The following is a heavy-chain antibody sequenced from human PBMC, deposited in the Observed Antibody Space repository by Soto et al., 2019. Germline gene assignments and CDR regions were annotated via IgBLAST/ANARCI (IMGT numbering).Heavy chain of an antibody. CDR1: GFTFSSYW. J-gene: IGHJ4*02. D-gene: IGHD2-2*01. Sequence: GGSLRLSCAASGFTFSSYWMSWVRQAPGKGQEWVANIKQDGSEKYYVDSVKGRFTISRDNAKNSLYLQMNSLRAEDTAVYYCARGRGCSTGCHNFDYGGQGTLVTVSS. CDR2: IKQDGSEK. V-gene: IGHV3-7*01. CDR3: ARGRGCSTGCHNFDY.